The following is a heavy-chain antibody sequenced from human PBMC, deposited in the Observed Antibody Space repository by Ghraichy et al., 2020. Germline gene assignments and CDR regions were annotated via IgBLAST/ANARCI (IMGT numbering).Heavy chain of an antibody. D-gene: IGHD2-15*01. CDR3: AKVVRGGIYYFDY. J-gene: IGHJ4*02. CDR2: ISGSGGST. CDR1: GFTFSSYA. V-gene: IGHV3-23*01. Sequence: GGSLRLSCAASGFTFSSYAMSWVRQAPGKGLEWVSAISGSGGSTYYADSVKGRFTISRDNSKNTLYLQLNSLRAEDTAVYYCAKVVRGGIYYFDYWGQGTLVTVSS.